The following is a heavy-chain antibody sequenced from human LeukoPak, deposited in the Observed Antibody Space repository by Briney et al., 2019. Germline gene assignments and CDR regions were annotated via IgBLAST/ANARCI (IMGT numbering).Heavy chain of an antibody. CDR2: IDHIGST. V-gene: IGHV4-39*07. Sequence: SETLSPTCTVSGGSISSGGYYWSWIRQPPGKGLEWIGEIDHIGSTNYNPSLKSRVTISVDTSKNQFSLKLHSVTAADTAVYYCARRPRNTGSDVGPSGLDYWGQGTLVTVSS. CDR1: GGSISSGGYY. CDR3: ARRPRNTGSDVGPSGLDY. J-gene: IGHJ4*02. D-gene: IGHD1-26*01.